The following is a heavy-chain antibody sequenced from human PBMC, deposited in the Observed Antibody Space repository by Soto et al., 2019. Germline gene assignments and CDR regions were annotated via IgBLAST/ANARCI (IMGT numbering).Heavy chain of an antibody. CDR1: GGTFSSYT. Sequence: QVQLVQSGAEVKKPGSSVKVSCKASGGTFSSYTISWVRQAPGQGLEWMGTIIPILGIANYAQKFQGRVTINADKSTSTAYMERGSVRSEDTAVYCCASRYDVWNYTSPHYFHYWGQGTLGTVSS. D-gene: IGHD3-3*01. V-gene: IGHV1-69*02. J-gene: IGHJ4*02. CDR3: ASRYDVWNYTSPHYFHY. CDR2: IIPILGIA.